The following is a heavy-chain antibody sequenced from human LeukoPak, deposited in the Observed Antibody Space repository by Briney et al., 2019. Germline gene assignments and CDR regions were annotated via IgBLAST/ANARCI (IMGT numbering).Heavy chain of an antibody. V-gene: IGHV4-39*07. D-gene: IGHD6-13*01. CDR1: GGSISSSSYY. J-gene: IGHJ5*02. Sequence: PSETLSLTCTVSGGSISSSSYYWGWIRQPPGKGLEWIGSIYYSGNTYYNPSLKSRVTISVDTSKNQFSLKLSSVTAADTAVYYCARGYSSSWYFNWFDPWGQGTLVTVSS. CDR2: IYYSGNT. CDR3: ARGYSSSWYFNWFDP.